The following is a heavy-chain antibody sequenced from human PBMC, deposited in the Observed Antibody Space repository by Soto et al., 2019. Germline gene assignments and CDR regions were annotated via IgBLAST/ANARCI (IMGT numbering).Heavy chain of an antibody. D-gene: IGHD3-16*02. Sequence: SETLSLTCTVSGGSISGGVHSWSWIRQPPGKGLEWIGHIFDSGSTNYNPSLKSRVTISVDTSKNQFSLKLSSVTAADTAVYYCARVRLGLSPFDYWGQGTLVTVSS. V-gene: IGHV4-30-4*01. CDR2: IFDSGST. J-gene: IGHJ4*02. CDR3: ARVRLGLSPFDY. CDR1: GGSISGGVHS.